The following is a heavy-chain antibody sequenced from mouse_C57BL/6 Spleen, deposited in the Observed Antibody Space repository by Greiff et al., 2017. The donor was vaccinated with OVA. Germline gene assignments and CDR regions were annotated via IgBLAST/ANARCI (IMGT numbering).Heavy chain of an antibody. CDR2: IDPSDSET. V-gene: IGHV1-52*01. CDR1: GYTFTSYW. CDR3: ARWEDYDDGYAMDY. J-gene: IGHJ4*01. Sequence: VQLQQPGAELVRPGSSVKLSCKASGYTFTSYWMHWVKQRPIQGLEWIGNIDPSDSETHYNQKFKDKATLTVDKSSSTAYMQLSSLTSEDSAVYYCARWEDYDDGYAMDYWGQGTSVTVTS. D-gene: IGHD2-4*01.